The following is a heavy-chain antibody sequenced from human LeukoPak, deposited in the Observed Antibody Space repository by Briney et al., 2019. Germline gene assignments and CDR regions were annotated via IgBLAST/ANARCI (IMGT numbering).Heavy chain of an antibody. CDR3: ARAGLGLDY. J-gene: IGHJ4*02. CDR1: GGSISSYY. Sequence: SVTLSLTCTVSGGSISSYYWSWIRQPPGKGLEWIGYIYYSGSTNYNPSLKSRVTISVDTSKNQFSLKLSSVTAADTAVYYCARAGLGLDYWGQGTLVTVSS. V-gene: IGHV4-59*01. CDR2: IYYSGST. D-gene: IGHD1-26*01.